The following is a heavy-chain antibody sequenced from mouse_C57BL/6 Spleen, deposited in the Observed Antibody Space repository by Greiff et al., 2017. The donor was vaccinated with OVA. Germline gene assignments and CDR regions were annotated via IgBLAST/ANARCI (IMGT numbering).Heavy chain of an antibody. CDR1: GYSFTGYY. Sequence: EVKLMESGPELVKPGASVKISCKASGYSFTGYYMNWVKQSPEKSLEWIGEINPSTGGTTYNQKFKAKATLTVDKSSSTAYMQLKSLTSEDSAVYYCARSRDGYYGYFDYWGQGTTLTVSS. D-gene: IGHD2-3*01. CDR2: INPSTGGT. CDR3: ARSRDGYYGYFDY. J-gene: IGHJ2*01. V-gene: IGHV1-42*01.